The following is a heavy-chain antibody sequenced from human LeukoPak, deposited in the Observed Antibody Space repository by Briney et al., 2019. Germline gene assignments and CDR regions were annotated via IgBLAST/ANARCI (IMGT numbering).Heavy chain of an antibody. V-gene: IGHV4-39*01. J-gene: IGHJ3*02. CDR1: GDSISSSSYC. CDR3: ARHSRSAYTGYENAFDI. D-gene: IGHD5-12*01. Sequence: SETLCLTCTVSGDSISSSSYCWDWIRQPPGKGLEWIGNIYNSANTHYNPSLKTRITMSVDTSKNQFSLKLNSVTAADTGIYYCARHSRSAYTGYENAFDIWGQGTMVTDSS. CDR2: IYNSANT.